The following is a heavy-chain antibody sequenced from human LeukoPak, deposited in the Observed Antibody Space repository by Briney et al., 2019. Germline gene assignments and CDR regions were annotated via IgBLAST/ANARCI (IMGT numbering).Heavy chain of an antibody. CDR1: GGSISSSSYY. J-gene: IGHJ3*02. Sequence: PSETLSLTCTVSGGSISSSSYYWGWIRQPPGKGLEWIGSIYYSGSTYYNPSLKSRVTISVDTSKNQFSLKLSSVTAADTAVYYCARHTDPYCSSTSCYRFGAFDIWGQGTMVTVSS. V-gene: IGHV4-39*01. D-gene: IGHD2-2*01. CDR3: ARHTDPYCSSTSCYRFGAFDI. CDR2: IYYSGST.